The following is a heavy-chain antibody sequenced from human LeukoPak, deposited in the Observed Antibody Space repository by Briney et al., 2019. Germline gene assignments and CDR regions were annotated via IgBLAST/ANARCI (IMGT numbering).Heavy chain of an antibody. Sequence: GASVKVSCKASGYTFTSYAMHWVRQAPGQRLEWMGWINAGNGNTKYSQKFQGRVTITRDTSASTAYMELSSLRSEDTAVYYCARDKRDSPPRDAFDIWGQGTMVTVSS. CDR3: ARDKRDSPPRDAFDI. CDR1: GYTFTSYA. J-gene: IGHJ3*02. CDR2: INAGNGNT. V-gene: IGHV1-3*01.